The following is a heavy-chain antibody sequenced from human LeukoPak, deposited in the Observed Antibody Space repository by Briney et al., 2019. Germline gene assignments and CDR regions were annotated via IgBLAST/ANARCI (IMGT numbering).Heavy chain of an antibody. D-gene: IGHD2-15*01. Sequence: GGSLRLSCTASGFIFSTYSMIWVRQAPGKGLEWVSSISSTSGNKYYAGSVKGRFTISRDNAKNSLYLQMNSLRAEDTAVYYCAKGDVSVAREFDYWGQGTLVTVSS. CDR1: GFIFSTYS. CDR2: ISSTSGNK. CDR3: AKGDVSVAREFDY. J-gene: IGHJ4*02. V-gene: IGHV3-21*01.